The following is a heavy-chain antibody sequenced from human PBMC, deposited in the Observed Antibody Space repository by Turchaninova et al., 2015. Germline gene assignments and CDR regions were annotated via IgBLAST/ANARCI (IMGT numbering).Heavy chain of an antibody. D-gene: IGHD2-15*01. Sequence: QVQLVQSGAEVKKPGASVKVSCKASGYTFTSYGFSWVRPAPGQGPEWMAWIDAKNRNTHYAQNLQGRVTLTTETSTSTAYMDLRNLKSDDTAVYYCARDPNCSGGNCYFDYWGQGTRVTVSS. V-gene: IGHV1-18*04. CDR1: GYTFTSYG. J-gene: IGHJ4*02. CDR3: ARDPNCSGGNCYFDY. CDR2: IDAKNRNT.